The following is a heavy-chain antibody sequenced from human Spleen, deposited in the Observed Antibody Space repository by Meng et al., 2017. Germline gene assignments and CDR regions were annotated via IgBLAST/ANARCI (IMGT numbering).Heavy chain of an antibody. CDR1: GGSFSDYY. CDR3: ARLQNYDSSGYYKGLPDS. CDR2: IHHSGST. J-gene: IGHJ4*02. Sequence: SETLSLTCVVSGGSFSDYYWGWIRQLPGNGLEWVGSIHHSGSTYYNPSLKTRVTIPADTSKNQLSRKLRSATAADTAVYSCARLQNYDSSGYYKGLPDSWGQGTLVTVSS. D-gene: IGHD3-22*01. V-gene: IGHV4-34*01.